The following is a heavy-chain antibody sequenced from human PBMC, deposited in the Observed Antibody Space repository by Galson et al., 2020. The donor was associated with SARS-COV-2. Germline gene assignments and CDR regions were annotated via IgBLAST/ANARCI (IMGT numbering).Heavy chain of an antibody. CDR1: GFPLSSYS. Sequence: GESLKISCAASGFPLSSYSMNWVRQAPGKGLEWVSSISPGSTHIYYADSVKGRFTISRDNAQNSLSLQMNSLRVEDTAVYYCARDWSSSYSDSGYSSLGMDVWGQGTTVTVSS. D-gene: IGHD2-15*01. CDR2: ISPGSTHI. V-gene: IGHV3-21*01. J-gene: IGHJ6*01. CDR3: ARDWSSSYSDSGYSSLGMDV.